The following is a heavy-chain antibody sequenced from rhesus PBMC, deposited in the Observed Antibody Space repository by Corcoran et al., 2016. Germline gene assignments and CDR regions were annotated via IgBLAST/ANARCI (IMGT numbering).Heavy chain of an antibody. Sequence: EVQLVQSGAEVKKPGASVKISCQASGYTFTDYYLHWVRQAPGKGLELLGLVDPEDGEAIHAHTFQERVTITADTSTDTAYMELSSLRSEDTAVYYCATGSWNNLLNYWGQGVLVTVSS. D-gene: IGHD1-20*01. J-gene: IGHJ4*01. V-gene: IGHV1-111*02. CDR2: VDPEDGEA. CDR3: ATGSWNNLLNY. CDR1: GYTFTDYY.